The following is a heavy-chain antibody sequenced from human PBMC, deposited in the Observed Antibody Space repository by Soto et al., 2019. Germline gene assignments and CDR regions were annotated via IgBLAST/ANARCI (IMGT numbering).Heavy chain of an antibody. CDR2: ISWNSGSI. Sequence: GGSLRLSCAASGFTFDDYAMHWVRQAPGKGLEWVSGISWNSGSIGYADSVKGRFTISRDNAKNSLYLQMNSLRAEDTALYYCAKMSQKLVPSNFDYWGQGTLVTVSS. D-gene: IGHD6-13*01. V-gene: IGHV3-9*01. J-gene: IGHJ4*02. CDR3: AKMSQKLVPSNFDY. CDR1: GFTFDDYA.